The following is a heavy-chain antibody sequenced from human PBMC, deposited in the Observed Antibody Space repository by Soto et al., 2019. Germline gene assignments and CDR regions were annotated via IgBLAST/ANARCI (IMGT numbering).Heavy chain of an antibody. CDR2: IYYSGST. CDR1: GGSISSYY. V-gene: IGHV4-59*01. CDR3: ARDLRGYYDSSGYYWYFDL. J-gene: IGHJ2*01. Sequence: ETLSLTCTVSGGSISSYYWSWIRQPPGNGLEWIGYIYYSGSTNYNPSLKSRVTISVDTSKNQFSLKLSSVTAADTAVYYCARDLRGYYDSSGYYWYFDLWGRGTLVTVSS. D-gene: IGHD3-22*01.